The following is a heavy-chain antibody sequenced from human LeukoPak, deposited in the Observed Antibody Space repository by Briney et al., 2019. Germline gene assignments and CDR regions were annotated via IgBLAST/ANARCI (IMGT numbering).Heavy chain of an antibody. CDR1: GFTFSSYS. J-gene: IGHJ3*02. Sequence: GGSLRLSCAASGFTFSSYSMNWVRQAPGKGLEWVSSISSSSSYIYYADSVKGRFTISRDNAKNSLYLQMNSLRAEDTAVYYCAKDQYYDFWSGYQKGNDAFDIWGQGTMVTVSS. CDR2: ISSSSSYI. D-gene: IGHD3-3*01. V-gene: IGHV3-21*04. CDR3: AKDQYYDFWSGYQKGNDAFDI.